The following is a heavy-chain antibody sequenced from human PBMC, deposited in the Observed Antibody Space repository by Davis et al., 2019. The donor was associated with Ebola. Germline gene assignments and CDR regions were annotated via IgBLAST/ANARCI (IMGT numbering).Heavy chain of an antibody. D-gene: IGHD1-26*01. CDR1: EFTFRSYW. V-gene: IGHV3-74*01. Sequence: PGGSLRLSCVGSEFTFRSYWFHWVRQAPGKGLEWVSRIDTDGSTTNYADSVRGRFTISRDNARNSLYLQMNSLRVEDTAVYYCVGGRGWLPEYWGQGTLVSVSS. CDR3: VGGRGWLPEY. CDR2: IDTDGSTT. J-gene: IGHJ4*02.